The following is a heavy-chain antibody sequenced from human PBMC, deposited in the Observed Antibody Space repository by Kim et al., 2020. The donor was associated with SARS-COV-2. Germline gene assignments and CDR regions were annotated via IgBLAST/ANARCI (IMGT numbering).Heavy chain of an antibody. J-gene: IGHJ6*02. CDR2: IGAAGDT. Sequence: GGSLRLSCAASGFTFSSYDMHWVRRATGKGLEWVSAIGAAGDTYYLGSVKGRFTISRENAKNSLFLQMNSLRAGDTAVYYCASDCSSTSCYARLGYYYGVDVWGQGTTVTVSS. V-gene: IGHV3-13*04. CDR1: GFTFSSYD. CDR3: ASDCSSTSCYARLGYYYGVDV. D-gene: IGHD2-2*01.